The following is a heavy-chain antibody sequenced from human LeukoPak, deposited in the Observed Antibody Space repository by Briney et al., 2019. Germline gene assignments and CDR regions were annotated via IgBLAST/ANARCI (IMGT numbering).Heavy chain of an antibody. CDR3: ARAGQWLTFDY. D-gene: IGHD6-19*01. CDR2: IYYSGST. Sequence: SETLSLTCTVSGGSISSYYWSWIRQPPGKGLEWIGCIYYSGSTNYNPSLKSRVTISVDTSKNQFSLKLSSVTAADTAVYYCARAGQWLTFDYWGQGTLVTVSS. J-gene: IGHJ4*02. CDR1: GGSISSYY. V-gene: IGHV4-59*01.